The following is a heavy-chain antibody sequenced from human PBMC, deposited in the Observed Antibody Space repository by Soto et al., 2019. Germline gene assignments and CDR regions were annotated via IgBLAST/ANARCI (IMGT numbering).Heavy chain of an antibody. CDR3: ARVYYSERTSSFDY. CDR2: IYQTGTT. V-gene: IGHV4-30-2*01. D-gene: IGHD3-16*01. Sequence: QLQESGSGLVKPSQTLSLTCTVFDGSLSRGGYSWGWIRQPPGKGLEWIGHIYQTGTTYYNPSLKSQVTVSIDWSKSQFSLKLTSATAADTAVYFCARVYYSERTSSFDYWGQGTLVTVSS. CDR1: DGSLSRGGYS. J-gene: IGHJ4*02.